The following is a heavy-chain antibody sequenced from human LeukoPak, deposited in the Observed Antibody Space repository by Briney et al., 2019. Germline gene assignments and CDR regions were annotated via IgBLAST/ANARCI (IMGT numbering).Heavy chain of an antibody. D-gene: IGHD6-13*01. J-gene: IGHJ4*02. V-gene: IGHV3-30*03. CDR2: ISYDGSNK. CDR3: ASTWAIAAAGNY. CDR1: GFTFSSYG. Sequence: GGSLRLSCAASGFTFSSYGMHWVRQAPGKGLEWVAVISYDGSNKYYADSVKGRFTISRDNSKNSLYLQMNSLRAEDTAVYYCASTWAIAAAGNYWGQGTLVTVSS.